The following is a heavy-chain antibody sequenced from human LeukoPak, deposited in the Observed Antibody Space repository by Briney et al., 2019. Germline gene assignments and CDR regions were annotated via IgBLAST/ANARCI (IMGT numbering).Heavy chain of an antibody. CDR2: IYSGGST. J-gene: IGHJ4*02. V-gene: IGHV3-53*01. D-gene: IGHD3-22*01. CDR3: ARYHYDSSGYPYYFDY. Sequence: GVSLRLSCAASGFIVSDNYMSWVRQAPGQGLEWVSVIYSGGSTHYADSVKGRFTISRDNSNKTVFLQLNSLRAEDTAVYYCARYHYDSSGYPYYFDYWGKGTLVNGSS. CDR1: GFIVSDNY.